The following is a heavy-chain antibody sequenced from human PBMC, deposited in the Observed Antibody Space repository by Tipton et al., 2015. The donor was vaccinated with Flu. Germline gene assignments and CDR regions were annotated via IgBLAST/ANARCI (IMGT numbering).Heavy chain of an antibody. V-gene: IGHV1-69*06. Sequence: QSGPEVKKPGSSVKVSCKASGGTFSSYAISWVRQAPGQGLEWMGGIIPIFGTANYAQKFQGRVTITADKSTSTAYMELSSLRSEDTAVYYCARATVRGVILDAFDIWGQGTMVTVSS. CDR1: GGTFSSYA. CDR2: IIPIFGTA. D-gene: IGHD3-10*01. CDR3: ARATVRGVILDAFDI. J-gene: IGHJ3*02.